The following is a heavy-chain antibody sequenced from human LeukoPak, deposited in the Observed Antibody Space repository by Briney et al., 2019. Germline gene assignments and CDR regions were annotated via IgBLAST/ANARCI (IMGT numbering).Heavy chain of an antibody. V-gene: IGHV4-59*01. CDR3: ARGGDYGDYLFDY. D-gene: IGHD4-17*01. CDR1: GGSISNKY. J-gene: IGHJ4*02. CDR2: IYYSGST. Sequence: SETLSLTCTVSGGSISNKYWSWIRQPPGKGLEWIGYIYYSGSTNYNPSLKSRVTISVDTSKNQFSLKLSSVTAADTAVYYCARGGDYGDYLFDYWGQGTLVTVSS.